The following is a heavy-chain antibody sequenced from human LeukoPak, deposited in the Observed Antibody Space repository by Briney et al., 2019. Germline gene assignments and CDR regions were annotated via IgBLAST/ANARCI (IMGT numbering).Heavy chain of an antibody. J-gene: IGHJ4*02. Sequence: GGSLRLSCAASGFTFSSHWMSWVRQTTGKGLERVATIKQDGSEKYYVGSVNGRFTISRDNAKNSLYLQMNSLRAEDTGMYYCARDFGRPTTFDYWGQGTLVTVSS. V-gene: IGHV3-7*03. CDR2: IKQDGSEK. D-gene: IGHD3-3*01. CDR1: GFTFSSHW. CDR3: ARDFGRPTTFDY.